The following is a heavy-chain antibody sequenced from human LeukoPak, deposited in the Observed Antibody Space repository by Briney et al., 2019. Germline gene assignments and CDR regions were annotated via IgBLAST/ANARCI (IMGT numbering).Heavy chain of an antibody. D-gene: IGHD3-10*01. CDR3: ARGRGPYAWFDP. CDR2: KSSDGSNT. Sequence: GGSLRLSCAASGFDLSAYWMHWVRQVPGKGLVWVSRKSSDGSNTNYADSVKGRFTVSRDNAKNTLYLQMNSLRVEDTAVYYCARGRGPYAWFDPWGQGTLVTVSS. V-gene: IGHV3-74*01. CDR1: GFDLSAYW. J-gene: IGHJ5*02.